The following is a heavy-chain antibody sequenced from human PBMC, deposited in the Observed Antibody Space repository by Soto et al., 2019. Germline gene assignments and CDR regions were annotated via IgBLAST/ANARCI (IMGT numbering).Heavy chain of an antibody. Sequence: SETLSLTCAVYGGSFGSYHWSWIRQTPGKGLEWIGEINHLTTTNYNPSLKSRVIISLDTPKNQFSLKLSSVTAADTAVYYCARVHVMVVAGSTFDYWAMEPWSPSPQ. CDR1: GGSFGSYH. J-gene: IGHJ4*01. D-gene: IGHD6-19*01. CDR2: INHLTTT. CDR3: ARVHVMVVAGSTFDY. V-gene: IGHV4-34*01.